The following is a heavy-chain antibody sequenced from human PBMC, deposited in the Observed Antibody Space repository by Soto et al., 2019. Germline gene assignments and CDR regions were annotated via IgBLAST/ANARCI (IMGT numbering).Heavy chain of an antibody. J-gene: IGHJ5*02. D-gene: IGHD4-17*01. V-gene: IGHV3-74*01. Sequence: VQLVESGGGLVQPGGSLRLACAASGFTFSSFWMHWVRQAPGKGLEWVSRASPDGTSTSYADSVKGRFTISRDNAKNTPFMEMNSLRAEDTAVYYCTRHGSGDYFLFDPWGQGTLVTVSS. CDR2: ASPDGTST. CDR1: GFTFSSFW. CDR3: TRHGSGDYFLFDP.